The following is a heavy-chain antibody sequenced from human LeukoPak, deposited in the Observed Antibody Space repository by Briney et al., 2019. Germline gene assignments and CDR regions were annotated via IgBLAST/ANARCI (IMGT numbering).Heavy chain of an antibody. CDR3: ARGNWNYFSNYYYYMDV. CDR2: INPSGGST. V-gene: IGHV1-46*01. Sequence: ASVKVSCKASGYTFTSYYMHWVRQAPGQGLEWMGIINPSGGSTSYAQKFQGRVTMTRDMSTSTVYMELSSLRSEDTAVYYCARGNWNYFSNYYYYMDVWGKGTTVTVSS. J-gene: IGHJ6*03. D-gene: IGHD1-7*01. CDR1: GYTFTSYY.